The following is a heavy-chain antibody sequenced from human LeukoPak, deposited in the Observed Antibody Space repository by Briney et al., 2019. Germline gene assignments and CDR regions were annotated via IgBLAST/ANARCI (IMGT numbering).Heavy chain of an antibody. V-gene: IGHV3-30-3*02. CDR2: ISYDGSNK. CDR3: AKNQGQWLIPVDY. J-gene: IGHJ4*02. CDR1: GFTFSSYA. D-gene: IGHD6-19*01. Sequence: RSLRLSSAAFGFTFSSYAMHWVRHAPGKGLEWVAVISYDGSNKYYADSVKGRFTISRDNSKNTLYLQMNNLRAEDTALYYCAKNQGQWLIPVDYWGQGTLVTVSS.